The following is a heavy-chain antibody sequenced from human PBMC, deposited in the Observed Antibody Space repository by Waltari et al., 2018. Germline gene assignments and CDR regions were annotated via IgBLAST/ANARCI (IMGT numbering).Heavy chain of an antibody. CDR1: GYSISSGYY. D-gene: IGHD3-22*01. V-gene: IGHV4-38-2*02. J-gene: IGHJ4*02. CDR3: ARDGGMIVVVQFDY. Sequence: QVQLQESGPGLVKPSETLSLTCAVSGYSISSGYYWGWIRPPPGKGLEWIGSIYHSGRTYYNPSLKSRVTISVDTSKNQFSLKLSSVTAADTAVYYCARDGGMIVVVQFDYWGQGTLVTVSS. CDR2: IYHSGRT.